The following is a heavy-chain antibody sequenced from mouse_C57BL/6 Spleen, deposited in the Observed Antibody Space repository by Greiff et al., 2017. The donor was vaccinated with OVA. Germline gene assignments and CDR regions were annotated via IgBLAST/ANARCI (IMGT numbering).Heavy chain of an antibody. CDR2: IDPENGDT. D-gene: IGHD1-1*01. CDR3: THYYGSRYLGY. CDR1: GYNIKDDY. Sequence: VQLQQSGAELVRPGASVKLSCTASGYNIKDDYMHWVKQRPEQGLEWIGWIDPENGDTEYASKFKGKATITADTSSNTAYLQLSSLTSEDTAVYCCTHYYGSRYLGYWGQGTTLTVSS. J-gene: IGHJ2*01. V-gene: IGHV14-4*01.